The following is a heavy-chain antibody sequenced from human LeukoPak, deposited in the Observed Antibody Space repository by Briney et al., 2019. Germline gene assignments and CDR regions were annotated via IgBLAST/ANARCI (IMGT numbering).Heavy chain of an antibody. CDR2: IKQDGSEK. J-gene: IGHJ4*02. V-gene: IGHV3-7*01. CDR3: ATATIFGVVLYY. CDR1: GFTFSSYW. D-gene: IGHD3-3*01. Sequence: GGSLRLSCAASGFTFSSYWMSWVRQAPGKGLEWVANIKQDGSEKYYVDSVKGRFTISRDNSKNTLYLQMNSLRTEDTAVYYCATATIFGVVLYYWGQGTLVTVSS.